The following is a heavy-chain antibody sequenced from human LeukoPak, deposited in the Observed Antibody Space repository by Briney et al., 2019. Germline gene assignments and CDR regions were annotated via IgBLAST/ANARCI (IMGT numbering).Heavy chain of an antibody. CDR2: INWNGGST. Sequence: PGGSLRLSCAASGFTFDDYGMSWVRQAPGKGLEWVSGINWNGGSTGYADSVKGRFTISRDNPKNTLYLQMNSLRAEDTAVYYCAKDVHDIVVVPSSIYDYWGQGTLVTVSS. D-gene: IGHD2-2*01. CDR1: GFTFDDYG. J-gene: IGHJ4*02. V-gene: IGHV3-20*04. CDR3: AKDVHDIVVVPSSIYDY.